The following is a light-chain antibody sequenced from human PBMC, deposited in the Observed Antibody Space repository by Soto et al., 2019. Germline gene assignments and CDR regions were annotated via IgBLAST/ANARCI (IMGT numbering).Light chain of an antibody. CDR2: DVS. CDR3: CSFTSSRTLI. Sequence: QSALTQPASVSGSPGQSSTISCTGTSSDVGGYNYVSWYQQHTGKAPKLMIFDVSHRPSGVSNRFSGSKSGSTASLTISGLQAEDAADYFCCSFTSSRTLIFGGGTKLTVL. V-gene: IGLV2-14*01. J-gene: IGLJ2*01. CDR1: SSDVGGYNY.